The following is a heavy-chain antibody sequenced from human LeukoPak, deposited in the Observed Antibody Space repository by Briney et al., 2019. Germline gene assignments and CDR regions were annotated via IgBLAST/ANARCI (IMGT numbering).Heavy chain of an antibody. CDR1: GGSISSSDYY. D-gene: IGHD4-11*01. CDR3: ATTRAHQFDY. Sequence: PSETLSLTCTVSGGSISSSDYYWTWIRQHPGKGLEWLVFIYHSGSTYYNPSLKSRVTISVDTSKNQFSLKLNSVTAADTAVYYCATTRAHQFDYWGQGTLVTVSS. V-gene: IGHV4-31*03. J-gene: IGHJ4*02. CDR2: IYHSGST.